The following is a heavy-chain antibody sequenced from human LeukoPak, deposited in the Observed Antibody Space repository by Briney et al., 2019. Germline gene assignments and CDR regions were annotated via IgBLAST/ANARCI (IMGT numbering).Heavy chain of an antibody. CDR3: ARRGTAYCRGGNCYSDKYFDY. V-gene: IGHV4-34*01. Sequence: SETLSLTCPVYVGSLSGYYWTWIRQTPGKGLEWIGEINYSGNTNYNRSLKSRVTISADTSKNQFSPRLSSVTAADTAVYYCARRGTAYCRGGNCYSDKYFDYWGQGTQVTVSS. J-gene: IGHJ4*02. CDR1: VGSLSGYY. D-gene: IGHD2-15*01. CDR2: INYSGNT.